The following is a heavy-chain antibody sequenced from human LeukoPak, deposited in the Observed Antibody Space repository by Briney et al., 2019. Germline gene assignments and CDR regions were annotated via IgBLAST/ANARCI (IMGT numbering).Heavy chain of an antibody. CDR3: VREYHGGYFDF. Sequence: ASVKVSCKASGYIFTSYYMHWVRQPPGQGLEWLGVVYPSAGTSDPAQRFRARITLSDDTSTSTAYMELRSLKSEDTAIYFCVREYHGGYFDFWGQGTLVTVSS. V-gene: IGHV1-46*03. CDR2: VYPSAGTS. J-gene: IGHJ4*02. D-gene: IGHD3-16*01. CDR1: GYIFTSYY.